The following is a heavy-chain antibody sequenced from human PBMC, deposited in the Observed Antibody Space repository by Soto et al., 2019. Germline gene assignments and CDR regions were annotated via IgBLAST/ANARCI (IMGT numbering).Heavy chain of an antibody. CDR2: IYYSGST. CDR3: AREQERGRAPTGSDY. Sequence: KPSETLSLTCTVSGGAISSGGYYWSWIRQHPGKGLEWIGYIYYSGSTYYNPSLKSRVTISVDTSKNQFSLKLSSVTAADTAVYYCAREQERGRAPTGSDYWGQGSXVTVSS. V-gene: IGHV4-31*03. D-gene: IGHD3-9*01. J-gene: IGHJ4*02. CDR1: GGAISSGGYY.